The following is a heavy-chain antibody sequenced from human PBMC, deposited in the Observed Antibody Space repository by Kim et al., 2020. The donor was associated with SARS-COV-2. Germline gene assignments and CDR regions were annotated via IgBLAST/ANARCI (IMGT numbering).Heavy chain of an antibody. J-gene: IGHJ4*02. CDR1: GGSISSYY. V-gene: IGHV4-59*01. CDR2: IYYSGST. D-gene: IGHD6-19*01. Sequence: SETLSLTCTVSGGSISSYYWSWIRQPPGKGLEWIGYIYYSGSTNYNPSLKSRVTISVDTSKNQFSLKLSSVTAADTAVYYCAILAVAGPSLFDYWGQGTLVTVSS. CDR3: AILAVAGPSLFDY.